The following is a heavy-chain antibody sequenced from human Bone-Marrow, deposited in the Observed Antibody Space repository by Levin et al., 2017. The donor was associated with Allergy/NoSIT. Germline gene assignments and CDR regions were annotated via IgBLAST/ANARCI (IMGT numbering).Heavy chain of an antibody. V-gene: IGHV4-34*01. CDR3: ARGVADKYSYGY. J-gene: IGHJ4*02. CDR1: GGSFSGYY. D-gene: IGHD5-18*01. Sequence: SETLSLTCAVYGGSFSGYYWSWIRQPPGKGLEWIGEINHSGSTNYNPSLKSRVTISVDTSKNQFSLKLSSVTAADTAVYYCARGVADKYSYGYWGQGTLVTVSS. CDR2: INHSGST.